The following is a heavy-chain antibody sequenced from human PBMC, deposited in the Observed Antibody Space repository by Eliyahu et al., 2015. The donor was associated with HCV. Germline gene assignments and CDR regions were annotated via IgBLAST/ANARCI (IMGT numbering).Heavy chain of an antibody. CDR1: GYPFSHYS. CDR3: ARDRQVDPDGLGFYYGLDV. CDR2: INTGNGNT. J-gene: IGHJ6*02. Sequence: QVHLVQSGAEVKKPGTSVKVSCKASGYPFSHYSIHWVRQAPGQRLEWMGWINTGNGNTQYSQQFQDRVTITMDTSASTAYMELSSLRSEDTAVFYCARDRQVDPDGLGFYYGLDVWGQGTTVTVSS. D-gene: IGHD5-18*01. V-gene: IGHV1-3*04.